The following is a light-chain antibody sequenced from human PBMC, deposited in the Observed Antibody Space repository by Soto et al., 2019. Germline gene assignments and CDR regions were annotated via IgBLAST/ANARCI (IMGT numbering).Light chain of an antibody. V-gene: IGKV1-5*03. CDR1: QSIRSR. CDR2: KAS. CDR3: QQYNSYPYT. Sequence: DIQMTQSPSTLSASVGDRVTITCRASQSIRSRVAWYQQKPGKAPKLLIYKASSLESGVPSRFSGSGSGTECTLTISSLQPDDFATYYCQQYNSYPYTFGQGTKREIK. J-gene: IGKJ2*01.